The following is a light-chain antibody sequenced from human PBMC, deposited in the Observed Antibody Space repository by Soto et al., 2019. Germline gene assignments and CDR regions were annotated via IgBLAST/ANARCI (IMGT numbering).Light chain of an antibody. CDR1: QSVSNN. V-gene: IGKV3-15*01. CDR2: GAS. J-gene: IGKJ2*01. CDR3: QQYDNWPYT. Sequence: EIVMTHSPATLSVSPGERATLSCRASQSVSNNLAWYQQKPGQAPRLLIYGASTSATAIPARFSGSGSGTEFTLTITSLQAEDFAVYFCQQYDNWPYTFGQGTKVDIK.